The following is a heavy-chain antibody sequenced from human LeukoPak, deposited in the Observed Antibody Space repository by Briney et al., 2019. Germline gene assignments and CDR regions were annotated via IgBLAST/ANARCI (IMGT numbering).Heavy chain of an antibody. V-gene: IGHV4-39*07. D-gene: IGHD3-10*01. J-gene: IGHJ5*02. CDR1: GGSISSSSYY. CDR2: IYYSGST. CDR3: ARGFRPPQYNWFDP. Sequence: SETLSLTCTVSGGSISSSSYYWGWIRQPPGKGLEWIGSIYYSGSTYYNPSLKSRVTISVDRSKNQFSLKSSSVTAADTAVYYCARGFRPPQYNWFDPWGQGTLVTVSS.